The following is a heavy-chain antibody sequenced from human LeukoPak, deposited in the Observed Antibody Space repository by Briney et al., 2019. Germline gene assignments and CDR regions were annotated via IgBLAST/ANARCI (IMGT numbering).Heavy chain of an antibody. Sequence: PSETLSLTCAVYGGSFSGYYWSWIRQPPGKGLEWIGEINHSGSTNYNPSLKSRVTISVDTSKNQFSLKLSSVTAADTAVYYCARLGSSGLTRWGQGTLVTVS. V-gene: IGHV4-34*01. CDR3: ARLGSSGLTR. CDR1: GGSFSGYY. J-gene: IGHJ4*02. D-gene: IGHD6-19*01. CDR2: INHSGST.